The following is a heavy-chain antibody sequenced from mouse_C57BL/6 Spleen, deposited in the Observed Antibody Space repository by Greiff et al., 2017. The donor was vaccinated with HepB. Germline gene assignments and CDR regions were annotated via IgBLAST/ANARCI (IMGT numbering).Heavy chain of an antibody. CDR2: IRNKANGYTT. CDR3: ARYDYGSSSWYFDV. Sequence: EVQLQESGGGLVQPGGSLSLSCAASGFTFTDYYMSWVRQPPGKALEWLGFIRNKANGYTTEYSASVKGRFTISRDNSQSILYLQMNALRAEDSATYYCARYDYGSSSWYFDVWGTGTTVTVSS. J-gene: IGHJ1*03. CDR1: GFTFTDYY. V-gene: IGHV7-3*01. D-gene: IGHD1-1*01.